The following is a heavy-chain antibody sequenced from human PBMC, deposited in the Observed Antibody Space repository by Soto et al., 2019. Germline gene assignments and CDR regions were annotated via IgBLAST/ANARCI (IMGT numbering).Heavy chain of an antibody. Sequence: GASVKVSCKASGYTFTSYYMHWVRQAPGQGLEWMGRINPSGGRANYAQKFQGRVTITADESTSTAYMELSSLRSEDTAVYYCARDEYSSSSLGNYYGMDVWGQGTTVTVSS. CDR3: ARDEYSSSSLGNYYGMDV. J-gene: IGHJ6*02. CDR2: INPSGGRA. D-gene: IGHD6-6*01. CDR1: GYTFTSYY. V-gene: IGHV1-46*01.